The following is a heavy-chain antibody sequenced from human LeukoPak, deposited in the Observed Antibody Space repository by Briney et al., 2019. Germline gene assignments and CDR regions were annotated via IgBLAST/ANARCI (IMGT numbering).Heavy chain of an antibody. CDR3: ARTRRGSSTWREFYDL. V-gene: IGHV1-18*01. CDR1: GYTFNDYG. J-gene: IGHJ3*01. D-gene: IGHD3-10*01. CDR2: ISPNKCRT. Sequence: ASVKVSCKASGYTFNDYGITWVRQAPGHGPEWLWWISPNKCRTENAHVVEGRVTMTTDTPTTTVYMELRSLRYDDTAVYYCARTRRGSSTWREFYDLWGQGTLVTVSS.